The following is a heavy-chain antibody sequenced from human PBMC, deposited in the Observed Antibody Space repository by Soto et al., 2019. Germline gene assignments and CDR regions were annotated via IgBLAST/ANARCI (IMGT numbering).Heavy chain of an antibody. D-gene: IGHD3-22*01. CDR2: INPSGGST. CDR1: GYTFTSYY. V-gene: IGHV1-46*01. Sequence: ASVKVSCKASGYTFTSYYMHWVRQAPGQGLEWMGIINPSGGSTSYAQKFQGRVTMTRDTSTSTVYMELSSLRSEDTAVYYCASNVGDYDSSGYPQDYYGMDVWGQGTTVTVSS. J-gene: IGHJ6*02. CDR3: ASNVGDYDSSGYPQDYYGMDV.